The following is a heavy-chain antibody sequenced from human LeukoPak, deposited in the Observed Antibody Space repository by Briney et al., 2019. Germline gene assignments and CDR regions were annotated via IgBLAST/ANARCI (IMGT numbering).Heavy chain of an antibody. D-gene: IGHD6-19*01. CDR2: IYYSGST. V-gene: IGHV4-39*01. CDR1: GRSISSSSYY. Sequence: SETLSLTCTVSGRSISSSSYYWGWIRQPPGRGLEWIGSIYYSGSTYYNPSLKSRVTISVDTSKNQFSLKLSSVTAADTAVYYCARHGIAVAGSFDYWGQGTLVTVSS. CDR3: ARHGIAVAGSFDY. J-gene: IGHJ4*02.